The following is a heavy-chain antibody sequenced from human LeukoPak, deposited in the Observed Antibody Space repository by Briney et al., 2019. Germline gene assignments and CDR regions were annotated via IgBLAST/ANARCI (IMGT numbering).Heavy chain of an antibody. J-gene: IGHJ6*03. D-gene: IGHD3-10*01. CDR3: ARDSLGGYGMVRGVILYYYYYMDV. CDR1: GYTFTGYY. Sequence: GASVKVSCKASGYTFTGYYMHWVRQAPGQGLEWMGRINPNRGGTNYAQKFQGRVTMTRDTSISTAYMELSRLRSDDTAVYYCARDSLGGYGMVRGVILYYYYYMDVWGKGTTVTVSS. V-gene: IGHV1-2*06. CDR2: INPNRGGT.